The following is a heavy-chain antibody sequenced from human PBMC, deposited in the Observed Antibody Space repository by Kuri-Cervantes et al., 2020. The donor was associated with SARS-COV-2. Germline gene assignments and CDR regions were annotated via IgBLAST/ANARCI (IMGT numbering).Heavy chain of an antibody. V-gene: IGHV3-30*03. D-gene: IGHD6-19*01. CDR3: ARGIAVAKPFFDY. CDR2: ISNDGSNN. Sequence: GGSLRLSCAASGFIFSNYAMHWVRQAPGKGLDWVAVISNDGSNNNYADSVKGRFTISRDNSKNTLYLQMNSLRAEDTAVYYCARGIAVAKPFFDYWGQGTLVTVSS. CDR1: GFIFSNYA. J-gene: IGHJ4*02.